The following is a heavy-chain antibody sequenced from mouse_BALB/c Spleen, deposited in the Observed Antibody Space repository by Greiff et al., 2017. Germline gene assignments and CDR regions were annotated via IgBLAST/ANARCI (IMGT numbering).Heavy chain of an antibody. J-gene: IGHJ1*01. D-gene: IGHD1-1*01. CDR3: TPYYYGSSTYWYFDV. Sequence: QVQLQQSGAELVRPGASVTLSCKASGYTFTDYEMHWVKQTPVHGLEWIGAIDPETGGTAYNQKFKGKATLTADKSSSTAYMELRSLTSEDSAVYYCTPYYYGSSTYWYFDVWGAGTTVTVSS. V-gene: IGHV1-15*01. CDR2: IDPETGGT. CDR1: GYTFTDYE.